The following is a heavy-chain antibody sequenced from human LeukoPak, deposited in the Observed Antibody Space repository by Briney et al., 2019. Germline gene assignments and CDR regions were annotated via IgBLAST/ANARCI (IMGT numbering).Heavy chain of an antibody. V-gene: IGHV4-59*01. Sequence: SETLSLTCNVSGGSISSYYWSRIRQPPGKGLEWIGYIYYSGSTNYNPSLKSRVTISVDTSKNQFSLKLSSVTAADTAVYYCARAGIAVAGEPFDYWGQGTLVTVSS. CDR1: GGSISSYY. D-gene: IGHD6-19*01. CDR2: IYYSGST. J-gene: IGHJ4*02. CDR3: ARAGIAVAGEPFDY.